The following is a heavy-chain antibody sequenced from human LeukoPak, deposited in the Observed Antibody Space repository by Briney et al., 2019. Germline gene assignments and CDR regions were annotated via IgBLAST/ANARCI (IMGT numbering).Heavy chain of an antibody. V-gene: IGHV4-39*01. CDR3: AITYYDFWSGYFGAFDI. CDR1: AGSISSSSYY. Sequence: SETLSLTCTVSAGSISSSSYYWGWIRQPPGKGLEWIVSIYYSGSTYYNPSLKSRVTISVDTSKNQFSLKLSSVTAADTAVYYCAITYYDFWSGYFGAFDIWGQGTMVTVSS. D-gene: IGHD3-3*01. J-gene: IGHJ3*02. CDR2: IYYSGST.